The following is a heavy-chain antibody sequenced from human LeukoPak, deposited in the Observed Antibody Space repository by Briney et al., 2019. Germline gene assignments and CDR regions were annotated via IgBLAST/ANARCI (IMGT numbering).Heavy chain of an antibody. V-gene: IGHV3-48*04. CDR3: ARDSVTTVTSAFDY. D-gene: IGHD3-10*01. CDR2: ISSSGSTI. J-gene: IGHJ4*02. Sequence: GGSLRLSCAASGFTFSSYSMNWVRQAPGKGLEWVSYISSSGSTIYYADSVKGRFTISRDNAKNSLYLQMNSLRAEDTAVYYCARDSVTTVTSAFDYWGQGTLVTVSS. CDR1: GFTFSSYS.